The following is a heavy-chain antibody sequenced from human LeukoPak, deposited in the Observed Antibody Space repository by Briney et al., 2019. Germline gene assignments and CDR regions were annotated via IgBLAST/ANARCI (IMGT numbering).Heavy chain of an antibody. CDR2: IWYDGSNK. Sequence: GGSLRLSCAASGFTFSSYGMHWVRQAPGKGLEWVVVIWYDGSNKYYADSVKGRFTISRDNSKNTLYLQMNSLRAEDTAVYYCARDQGRDSSGWYVYWGQGTLVTVSS. CDR1: GFTFSSYG. CDR3: ARDQGRDSSGWYVY. J-gene: IGHJ4*02. D-gene: IGHD6-19*01. V-gene: IGHV3-33*01.